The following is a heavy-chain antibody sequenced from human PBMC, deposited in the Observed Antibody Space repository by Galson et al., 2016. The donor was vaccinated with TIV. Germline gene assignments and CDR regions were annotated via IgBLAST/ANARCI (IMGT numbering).Heavy chain of an antibody. CDR1: GGSISHYY. CDR2: IFYTGNT. CDR3: ARVSVGAFDI. Sequence: SETLSLTCTVSGGSISHYYWTWIRQTPGKGLEWIGYIFYTGNTDYNPSPKSRVAISVDTSKNQFSLKLSSVTAADTAVYYCARVSVGAFDIWGQGTMVTVSS. J-gene: IGHJ3*02. V-gene: IGHV4-59*01.